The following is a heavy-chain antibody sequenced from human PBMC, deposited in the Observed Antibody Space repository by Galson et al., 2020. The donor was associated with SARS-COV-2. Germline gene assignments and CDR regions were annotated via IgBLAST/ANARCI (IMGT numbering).Heavy chain of an antibody. CDR3: ATGAGYCSSTSCRWFDP. D-gene: IGHD2-2*01. CDR2: FDPEDGET. J-gene: IGHJ5*02. V-gene: IGHV1-24*01. CDR1: GYTLTELS. Sequence: ASVKVPCKVSGYTLTELSMHWVRQAPGKGREWMGGFDPEDGETIYAQKFQGRVTMTEDTSTDTAYMELSSLRSEDTAVYYCATGAGYCSSTSCRWFDPWGHGTLVPVSS.